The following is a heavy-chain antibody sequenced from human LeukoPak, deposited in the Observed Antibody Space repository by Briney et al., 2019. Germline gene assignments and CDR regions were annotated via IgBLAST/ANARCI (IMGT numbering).Heavy chain of an antibody. V-gene: IGHV2-5*02. J-gene: IGHJ5*02. D-gene: IGHD6-13*01. CDR1: GFSLSTSGLG. Sequence: SGPTLVNATQTLTVTCTFSGFSLSTSGLGVGWIRQPPGKALEWLAVIYWDDDKRYSPTLKSRRTITKHTSKNQLVLTMTNMDPVDTATYYCALSPDIAAAGIMSWFDPWGQGTLVTVTS. CDR2: IYWDDDK. CDR3: ALSPDIAAAGIMSWFDP.